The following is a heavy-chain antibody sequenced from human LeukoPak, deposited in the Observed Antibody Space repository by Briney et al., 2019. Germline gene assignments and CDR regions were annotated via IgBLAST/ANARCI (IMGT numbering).Heavy chain of an antibody. Sequence: ASVKVSCKASGYTFTTYGISWVRQAPGQGLEWMGWISVYSGNTNYAQKLHGRVAMTTDTSTSTAYLELRSLRSDDTAVYYCAREAGTTTGLFDYWGQGTLVTVS. J-gene: IGHJ4*02. D-gene: IGHD1-26*01. CDR2: ISVYSGNT. CDR3: AREAGTTTGLFDY. CDR1: GYTFTTYG. V-gene: IGHV1-18*01.